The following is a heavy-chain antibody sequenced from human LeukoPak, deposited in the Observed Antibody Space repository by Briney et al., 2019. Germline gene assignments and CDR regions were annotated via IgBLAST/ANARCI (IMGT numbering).Heavy chain of an antibody. CDR3: ARDRDNTKWYSWFDP. CDR1: GGSITSGSHY. V-gene: IGHV4-61*02. Sequence: PSETLSLTCTVSGGSITSGSHYWSWIRQPAGKGLEWMGRLYSTGNTDYNPTLKSRVTISEDTSKNQFSLKLNSVTAADTAVYYCARDRDNTKWYSWFDPWGQGTLVTVSS. D-gene: IGHD2-15*01. CDR2: LYSTGNT. J-gene: IGHJ5*02.